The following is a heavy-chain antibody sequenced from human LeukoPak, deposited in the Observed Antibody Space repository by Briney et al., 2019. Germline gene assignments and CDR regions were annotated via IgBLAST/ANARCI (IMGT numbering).Heavy chain of an antibody. D-gene: IGHD3-16*02. Sequence: ASVKVSCKASGYTFTSYDINWARQATGQGLEWMGWMNPNNGNTGYAQKFQGRVTMTRNTSISTAYMELSSLRSEDTAVYYCARLYYDYVWGSYCYIDYWGQGTLVTVSS. J-gene: IGHJ4*02. V-gene: IGHV1-8*01. CDR2: MNPNNGNT. CDR1: GYTFTSYD. CDR3: ARLYYDYVWGSYCYIDY.